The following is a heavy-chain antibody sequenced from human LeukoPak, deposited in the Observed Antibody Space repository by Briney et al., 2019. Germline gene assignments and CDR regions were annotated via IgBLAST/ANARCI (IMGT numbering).Heavy chain of an antibody. CDR3: ARGVGNFRYFFDY. CDR2: ITESGYTI. Sequence: GGSLRLSCEAFGFIFSSYEMNWVRQAPGKGLEWLAYITESGYTIYYADSVQGRITVSRDNAKNSLYLQMNSLRAEDTAVYYCARGVGNFRYFFDYWGQGTLVTVSS. D-gene: IGHD2/OR15-2a*01. CDR1: GFIFSSYE. V-gene: IGHV3-48*03. J-gene: IGHJ4*02.